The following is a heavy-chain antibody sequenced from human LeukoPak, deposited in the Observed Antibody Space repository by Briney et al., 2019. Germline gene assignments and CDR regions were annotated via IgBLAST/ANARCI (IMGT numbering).Heavy chain of an antibody. CDR2: ISSSDSTI. CDR3: AAQTGSVTYYYYGMDV. CDR1: GFTFSDYY. Sequence: GGSLTLSCAASGFTFSDYYMSWIREAPGKGLEWVSYISSSDSTIYYADSVKGRFTISRDNAKNSLYLQMNSLRAEDTAAYYCAAQTGSVTYYYYGMDVWGQGTTVTVSS. J-gene: IGHJ6*02. V-gene: IGHV3-11*01. D-gene: IGHD3-10*01.